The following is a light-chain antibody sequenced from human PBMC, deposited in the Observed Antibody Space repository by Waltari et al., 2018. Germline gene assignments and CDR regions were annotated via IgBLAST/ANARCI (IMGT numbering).Light chain of an antibody. J-gene: IGLJ1*01. V-gene: IGLV2-14*03. CDR2: DVS. Sequence: QSALTQPASVSGSPGQSTTISCTGTSSDIGGHHYVSWYQQHPGKAPKLMIHDVSKRFSGISNRYSGSMSANIPSLTISGLQAEDDADYYCSAYTSSISTVFGNGTRVTVL. CDR1: SSDIGGHHY. CDR3: SAYTSSISTV.